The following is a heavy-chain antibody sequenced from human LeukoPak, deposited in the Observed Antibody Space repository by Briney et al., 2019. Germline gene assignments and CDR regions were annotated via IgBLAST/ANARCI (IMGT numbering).Heavy chain of an antibody. D-gene: IGHD3-10*01. Sequence: GGSLRLSCAASGFTFSSYSINWVRQAPGKGLEWVSSISSSSSYIYYADSVKGRLTISRDNAKNSLYLQMNSLGAEDTAVYYCARSPLGFWFGESLPPPANWFDPWGQGTLVTVSS. J-gene: IGHJ5*02. CDR1: GFTFSSYS. CDR2: ISSSSSYI. V-gene: IGHV3-21*01. CDR3: ARSPLGFWFGESLPPPANWFDP.